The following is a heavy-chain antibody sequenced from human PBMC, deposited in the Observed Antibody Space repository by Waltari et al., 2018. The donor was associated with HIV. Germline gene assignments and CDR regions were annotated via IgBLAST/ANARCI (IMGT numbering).Heavy chain of an antibody. CDR1: GASISTSSYS. J-gene: IGHJ6*02. Sequence: QLQLQESGSGLVKPYPTMSPTCAVSGASISTSSYSWTWVRQPPGKCLEWIGYIHHGGNTYYNPSLKSRVTILMDRSKNHFSLRLSSVTAADTAVYYCASLAPRLPSFALDVWGQGTTVTVSS. CDR2: IHHGGNT. D-gene: IGHD3-16*01. CDR3: ASLAPRLPSFALDV. V-gene: IGHV4-30-2*01.